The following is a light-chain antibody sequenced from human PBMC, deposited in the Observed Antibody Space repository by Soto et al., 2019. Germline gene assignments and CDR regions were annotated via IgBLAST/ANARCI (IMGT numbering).Light chain of an antibody. CDR1: GSDVGGYNY. Sequence: QSALTQPASVSGSPGQSITISCTGTGSDVGGYNYVSWYQQHPGKAPKVMICDVSNRPSGVSNRFSGSKSGNTASLTISGLQAEDEADYYCSSYTSASTPLVFGGGTKLTVL. CDR3: SSYTSASTPLV. J-gene: IGLJ2*01. V-gene: IGLV2-14*01. CDR2: DVS.